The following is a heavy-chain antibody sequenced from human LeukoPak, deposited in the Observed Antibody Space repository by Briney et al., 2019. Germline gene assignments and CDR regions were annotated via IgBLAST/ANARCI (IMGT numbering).Heavy chain of an antibody. D-gene: IGHD4/OR15-4a*01. CDR1: GFTVSSNY. CDR3: ARHNPAGSNMSYYSMDV. J-gene: IGHJ6*03. Sequence: PGGSLRLSCAASGFTVSSNYISSVRQAPGKGLEWVSIIYSGGTTYYADSVKGRFTISRDNSKNTLYLQMNNLRAEDTAVYYCARHNPAGSNMSYYSMDVWGKGTTVTVSS. CDR2: IYSGGTT. V-gene: IGHV3-53*01.